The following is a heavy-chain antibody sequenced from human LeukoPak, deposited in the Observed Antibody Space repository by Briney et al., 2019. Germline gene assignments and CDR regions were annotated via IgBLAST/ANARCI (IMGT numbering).Heavy chain of an antibody. CDR1: GFTFSSYG. Sequence: GGSLRLSCAASGFTFSSYGMHWVRQAPGKGLEWVAFIRYDGSNKYYADSVKGRFTISRDNSKNTLYLQMNSLRAEDTAVYYCAKDFLDRDYYGSGSVDYWGQGTLVTVSS. V-gene: IGHV3-30*02. J-gene: IGHJ4*02. D-gene: IGHD3-10*01. CDR2: IRYDGSNK. CDR3: AKDFLDRDYYGSGSVDY.